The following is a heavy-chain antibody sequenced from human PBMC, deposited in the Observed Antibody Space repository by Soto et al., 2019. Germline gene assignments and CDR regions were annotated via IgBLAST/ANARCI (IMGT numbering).Heavy chain of an antibody. CDR1: GGSISSDDYY. CDR3: ARDLGARSGALDI. J-gene: IGHJ3*02. Sequence: TLSLTCTVSGGSISSDDYYWSWIRQPPGKGLEWIGYIYNSGRTSYNPSLESRFTISLDTSKNQFSLRLRSATAADTAVYFCARDLGARSGALDIWGQGTKVTVSS. CDR2: IYNSGRT. D-gene: IGHD3-16*01. V-gene: IGHV4-30-4*01.